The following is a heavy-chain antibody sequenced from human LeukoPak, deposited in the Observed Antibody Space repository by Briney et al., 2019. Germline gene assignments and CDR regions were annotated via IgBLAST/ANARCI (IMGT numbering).Heavy chain of an antibody. V-gene: IGHV4-34*01. CDR1: GGSISSYY. Sequence: PSETLSLTCTVSGGSISSYYWSWIRQPPGKGLEWIGEINHSGSTNYNPSLKSRVTISVDTSKNQFSLKLSSVTAADTAVYYCATRGYGSYYYYYGMDVWGQGTTVTVSS. D-gene: IGHD1-1*01. CDR2: INHSGST. CDR3: ATRGYGSYYYYYGMDV. J-gene: IGHJ6*02.